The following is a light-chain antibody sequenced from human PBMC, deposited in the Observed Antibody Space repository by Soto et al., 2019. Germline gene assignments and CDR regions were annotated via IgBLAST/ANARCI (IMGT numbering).Light chain of an antibody. CDR1: QSVSSSY. J-gene: IGKJ1*01. Sequence: EIVLTQSPGTLSLSPGERATLSCRASQSVSSSYLAWYQQKPGQAPRLLIQGASSRASGIPDRFSGSGSGTDFTLTISRLEPEDFAVYYCQQYGTSSWTFGQGTKVEVE. CDR2: GAS. CDR3: QQYGTSSWT. V-gene: IGKV3-20*01.